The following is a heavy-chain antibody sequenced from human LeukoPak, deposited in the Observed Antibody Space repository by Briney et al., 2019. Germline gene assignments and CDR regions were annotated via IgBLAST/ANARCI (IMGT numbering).Heavy chain of an antibody. Sequence: SQTLSLTCTVSGGSISSGSYYWSWIRQPAGKGLEWIGRIYTSGSTNYNPSLKSRVTISVDTSKNQFSLKLSSVTAADTAVYYCAKEGGYGELSSYFDYWGQGTLVTVSS. CDR1: GGSISSGSYY. D-gene: IGHD3-16*02. CDR3: AKEGGYGELSSYFDY. CDR2: IYTSGST. V-gene: IGHV4-61*02. J-gene: IGHJ4*02.